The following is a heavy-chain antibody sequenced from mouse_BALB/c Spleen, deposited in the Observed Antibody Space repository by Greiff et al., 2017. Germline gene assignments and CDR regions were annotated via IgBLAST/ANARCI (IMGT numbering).Heavy chain of an antibody. Sequence: EVQRVESGGGLVQPGGSRKLSCAASGFTFSSFGMHWVRQAPEKGLEWVAYISSGSSTIYYADTVKGRFTISRDNPKNTLFLQMTSLRSEDTAMYYCARSYYGYDDAMDYWGQGTSDTVSS. D-gene: IGHD2-9*01. CDR1: GFTFSSFG. CDR2: ISSGSSTI. J-gene: IGHJ4*01. CDR3: ARSYYGYDDAMDY. V-gene: IGHV5-17*02.